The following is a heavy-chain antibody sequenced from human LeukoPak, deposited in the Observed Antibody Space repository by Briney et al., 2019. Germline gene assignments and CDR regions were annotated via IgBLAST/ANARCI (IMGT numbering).Heavy chain of an antibody. CDR3: ARDRGDSSGYSPEYFDY. J-gene: IGHJ4*02. CDR2: IGSSSSTI. V-gene: IGHV3-48*01. CDR1: GFTFSSYS. D-gene: IGHD3-22*01. Sequence: GGSLRLSCAASGFTFSSYSMNWVRQAPGKGLEWVSYIGSSSSTIYYADSVKGRFTISRDNAKNSLYLQMNGLRAEDTAVYYCARDRGDSSGYSPEYFDYWGQGTLVTVSS.